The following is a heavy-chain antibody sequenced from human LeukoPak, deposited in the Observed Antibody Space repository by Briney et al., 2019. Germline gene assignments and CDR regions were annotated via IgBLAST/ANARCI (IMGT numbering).Heavy chain of an antibody. CDR2: IYYSGST. V-gene: IGHV4-59*01. Sequence: SETLSLTCTVSGGSISSYYWSWIRQPPGKGLEGIGYIYYSGSTNYNPSLKSRVTISVDTSKNQFSLKLSSVTAADTAVYYCARTVRGVIIGYYYYYMDVWGKGTTVTVSS. J-gene: IGHJ6*03. CDR3: ARTVRGVIIGYYYYYMDV. D-gene: IGHD3-10*01. CDR1: GGSISSYY.